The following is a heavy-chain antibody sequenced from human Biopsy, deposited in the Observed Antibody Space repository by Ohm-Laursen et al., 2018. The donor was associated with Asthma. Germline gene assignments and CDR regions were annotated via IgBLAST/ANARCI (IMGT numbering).Heavy chain of an antibody. CDR1: GYTFTGYY. Sequence: SSVKVSCKASGYTFTGYYMHWVRQAPGQGLEWMGRINPNSGGTNYAQKFQGRVSMTRDTSISTAYMELSRLRSDDTAVYYCARSFVLGIPDYWGQGTLVTVSS. D-gene: IGHD2-21*01. J-gene: IGHJ4*02. CDR3: ARSFVLGIPDY. CDR2: INPNSGGT. V-gene: IGHV1-2*06.